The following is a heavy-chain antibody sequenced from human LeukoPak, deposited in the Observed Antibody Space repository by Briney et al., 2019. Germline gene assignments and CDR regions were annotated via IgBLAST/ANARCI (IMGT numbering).Heavy chain of an antibody. D-gene: IGHD2-15*01. CDR3: ARGNIVVVVAATRRDAFDI. CDR2: IYYTGST. CDR1: GGSISSSSYY. Sequence: NPSETLSLTCTVSGGSISSSSYYWGRIRQPPGKGLEWIGIIYYTGSTNYNPSLKSRVTISVDTSKNQFSLKLSSVTAADTAVYYCARGNIVVVVAATRRDAFDIWGQGTMVTVSS. V-gene: IGHV4-39*07. J-gene: IGHJ3*02.